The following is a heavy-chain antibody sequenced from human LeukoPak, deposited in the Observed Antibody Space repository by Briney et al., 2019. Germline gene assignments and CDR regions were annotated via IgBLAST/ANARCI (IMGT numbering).Heavy chain of an antibody. D-gene: IGHD3-22*01. CDR2: IYYSGST. J-gene: IGHJ6*03. Sequence: SETLSLTCTVSGGSISSSSYYWSWIRQPPGKGLEWIGYIYYSGSTNYNPSLKSRVTISVDTSKNQFSLKLSSVTAADTAVYYCASSVSGYYDSSGYYPYPYYYYYYYMDVWGKGTTVTVSS. CDR3: ASSVSGYYDSSGYYPYPYYYYYYYMDV. V-gene: IGHV4-61*01. CDR1: GGSISSSSYY.